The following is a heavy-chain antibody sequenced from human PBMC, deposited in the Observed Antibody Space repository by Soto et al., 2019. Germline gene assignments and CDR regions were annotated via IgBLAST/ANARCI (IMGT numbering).Heavy chain of an antibody. Sequence: PSETLSLTCTVSGGSISSYYWSWIRQPPGKGLEWIGYIYYSGSTNYNPSLKSRVTISVDTSKNQFSLKLSSVTAADTAVYYCARARGWEPLLDYGMDVWGQGTTVTVSS. J-gene: IGHJ6*02. D-gene: IGHD1-26*01. CDR1: GGSISSYY. V-gene: IGHV4-59*01. CDR3: ARARGWEPLLDYGMDV. CDR2: IYYSGST.